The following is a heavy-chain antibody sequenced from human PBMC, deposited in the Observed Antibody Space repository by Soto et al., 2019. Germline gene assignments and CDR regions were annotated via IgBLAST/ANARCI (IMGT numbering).Heavy chain of an antibody. J-gene: IGHJ4*02. Sequence: AASVKVSCKASGGTFSSYAISWVRQAPGQGLEWMGGIIPIFGTANYAQKFQGRVTITADESTSTAYMELSSLRSEDTAVYYCAREDSSGYENWPLDYWGQETLVTVSS. CDR3: AREDSSGYENWPLDY. CDR2: IIPIFGTA. V-gene: IGHV1-69*13. CDR1: GGTFSSYA. D-gene: IGHD3-22*01.